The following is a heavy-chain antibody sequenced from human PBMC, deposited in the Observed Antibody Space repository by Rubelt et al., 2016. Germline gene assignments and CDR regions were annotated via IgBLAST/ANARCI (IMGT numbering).Heavy chain of an antibody. CDR3: AREYPTVTTSDAFDI. CDR1: GFTVSSNY. CDR2: IYSGGST. D-gene: IGHD4-17*01. Sequence: EVQLVESGGGLVQPGGSLRLSCAASGFTVSSNYVSWVRQAPGKGLEWVSVIYSGGSTYYADSVKGRFTISRDNSKNTLYLQMNSLRAEDTAVYYCAREYPTVTTSDAFDIWGQGTMVTVSS. J-gene: IGHJ3*02. V-gene: IGHV3-66*01.